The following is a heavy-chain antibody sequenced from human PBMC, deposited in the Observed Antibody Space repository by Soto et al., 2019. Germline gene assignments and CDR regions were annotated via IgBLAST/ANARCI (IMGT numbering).Heavy chain of an antibody. CDR1: GFSLSSTRMA. Sequence: QITLKESGPTLVKPTQTLTLTCTFSGFSLSSTRMAVGWIRQPPGKALEWLALIYWDDDKRYSPFLKSRLTITKDTSKNQVVLTMSNLEPVDRARYYCAHIVVAGLGYYFDYWGQGTLGTGSS. V-gene: IGHV2-5*02. CDR2: IYWDDDK. D-gene: IGHD6-19*01. J-gene: IGHJ4*02. CDR3: AHIVVAGLGYYFDY.